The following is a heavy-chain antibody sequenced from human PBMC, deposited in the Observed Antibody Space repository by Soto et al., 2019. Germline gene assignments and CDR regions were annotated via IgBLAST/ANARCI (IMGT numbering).Heavy chain of an antibody. CDR1: IYSVTTYT. D-gene: IGHD6-6*01. J-gene: IGHJ6*02. CDR2: ISPSGGST. V-gene: IGHV1-46*01. Sequence: ASVNFSCTPSIYSVTTYTIPWVRQAPEQGREWMARISPSGGSTSYAQKSQGIVTMTRDTSTSTVYRELSSLRSQDTAVYYCARVGYSSSSGSSGMDVWGQGTTVTVSS. CDR3: ARVGYSSSSGSSGMDV.